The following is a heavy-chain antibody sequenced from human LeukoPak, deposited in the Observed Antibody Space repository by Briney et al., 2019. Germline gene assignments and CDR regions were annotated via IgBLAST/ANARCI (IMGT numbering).Heavy chain of an antibody. D-gene: IGHD6-19*01. CDR3: AKTTVGYSSGRYPGWPADC. V-gene: IGHV3-23*01. J-gene: IGHJ4*02. CDR1: GFTFNTYA. CDR2: ICGSGGCT. Sequence: GGSLRLSCAASGFTFNTYAIYWVRRAPGKGLEWVSGICGSGGCTYYADSVKGRFTISRDNSKNTVYLQMNSLTADDTAIYYCAKTTVGYSSGRYPGWPADCWGRGTLVTVSS.